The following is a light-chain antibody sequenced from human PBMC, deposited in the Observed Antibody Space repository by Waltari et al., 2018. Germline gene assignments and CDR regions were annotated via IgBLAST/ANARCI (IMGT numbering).Light chain of an antibody. V-gene: IGKV1-5*03. Sequence: DIQMTQSPSTLSAYVGDRVTITCRASQSSSWLAWYQQKPGKAPKLLTYRASSLGNGVPSRFSGSGSGTEFTLTISSLQPDDFATYYCQQYNSYWYTFGQGTKLEI. CDR2: RAS. J-gene: IGKJ2*01. CDR1: QSSSW. CDR3: QQYNSYWYT.